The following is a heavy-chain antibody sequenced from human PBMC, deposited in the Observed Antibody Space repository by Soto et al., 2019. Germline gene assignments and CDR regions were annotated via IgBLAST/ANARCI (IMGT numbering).Heavy chain of an antibody. Sequence: PGESLKISCKGSGYSFTSYWINWVRQMPGKGLEWMGTIDPSDSYINYSPSFQGHVTISADKSIGTAYLQWSSLKASDTAMYYCARHHVHASKRAYFDYWGQGTLVTVSS. V-gene: IGHV5-10-1*01. CDR2: IDPSDSYI. CDR1: GYSFTSYW. CDR3: ARHHVHASKRAYFDY. D-gene: IGHD3-16*01. J-gene: IGHJ4*02.